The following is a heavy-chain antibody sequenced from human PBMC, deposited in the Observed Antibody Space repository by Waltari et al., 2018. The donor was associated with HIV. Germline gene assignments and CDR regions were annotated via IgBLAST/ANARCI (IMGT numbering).Heavy chain of an antibody. CDR3: TTAMADY. D-gene: IGHD3-10*01. CDR1: GFTLHNAW. V-gene: IGHV3-15*01. J-gene: IGHJ4*02. CDR2: SKSKTDGGTT. Sequence: EVQVVESGGGLVKPGGSLRLSCEASGFTLHNAWMTWVSQAPGKGLEWVGRSKSKTDGGTTDYAAPVKGRFTISRDDSKNTLYLQMNSLKTEDTAVYYCTTAMADYWGQGTLVTVSS.